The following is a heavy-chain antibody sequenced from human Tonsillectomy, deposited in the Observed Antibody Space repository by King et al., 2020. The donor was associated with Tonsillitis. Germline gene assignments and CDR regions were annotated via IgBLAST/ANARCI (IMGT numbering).Heavy chain of an antibody. J-gene: IGHJ4*02. CDR3: AKARGRGNDRVNTYYLDY. Sequence: EQLVQSGGGLVQPGRSLRLSCAASGFTFDNYAMHWVQQVPGKGLEWVSGISWNSGNIGYADSVKGRFTISRDNAKNSLYLQMNSLRAEDTALYYCAKARGRGNDRVNTYYLDYWGQGTLVTVSS. V-gene: IGHV3-9*01. CDR1: GFTFDNYA. D-gene: IGHD3-16*02. CDR2: ISWNSGNI.